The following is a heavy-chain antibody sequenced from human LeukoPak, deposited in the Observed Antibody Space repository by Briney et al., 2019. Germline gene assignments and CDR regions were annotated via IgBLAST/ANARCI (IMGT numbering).Heavy chain of an antibody. J-gene: IGHJ3*02. Sequence: GGSLRLSCAASGFTFSSYSMNWVRQAPGKGLEWVSSISSGSTYMYYADSVKGRFTIPRDNAQNSMYLQMNSLRAEDTAVYYCGRVGGRSKAAKGDAFDIWGQGTMVTVSS. CDR2: ISSGSTYM. V-gene: IGHV3-21*01. D-gene: IGHD6-6*01. CDR1: GFTFSSYS. CDR3: GRVGGRSKAAKGDAFDI.